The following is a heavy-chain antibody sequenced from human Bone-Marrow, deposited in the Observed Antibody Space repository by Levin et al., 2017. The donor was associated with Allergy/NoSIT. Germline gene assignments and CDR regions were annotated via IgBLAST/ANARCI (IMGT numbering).Heavy chain of an antibody. CDR1: GGTFSSYA. D-gene: IGHD6-13*01. CDR3: ARDSGMVYSSSWYGRGYFDL. CDR2: IIPIFGTA. Sequence: EASVKVSCKASGGTFSSYAISWVRQAPGQGLEWMGGIIPIFGTANYAQKFQGRVTITADESTSTAYMELSSLRSEDTAVYYCARDSGMVYSSSWYGRGYFDLWGRGTLVTVSS. J-gene: IGHJ2*01. V-gene: IGHV1-69*13.